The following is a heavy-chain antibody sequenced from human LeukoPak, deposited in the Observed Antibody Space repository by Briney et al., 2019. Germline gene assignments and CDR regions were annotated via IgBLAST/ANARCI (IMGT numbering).Heavy chain of an antibody. V-gene: IGHV4-61*01. CDR1: GGSISSSSYY. CDR2: IYYSGST. CDR3: ARDGRYYDYVWGSYRYTGSFDY. Sequence: PSETLSLTCTVSGGSISSSSYYWSWIRQPPGKGLEWIGYIYYSGSTNYNPSLKSRVTISVDTSKNQFSLKLSSVTAADTAVYYCARDGRYYDYVWGSYRYTGSFDYWGRGTLVTVSS. D-gene: IGHD3-16*02. J-gene: IGHJ4*02.